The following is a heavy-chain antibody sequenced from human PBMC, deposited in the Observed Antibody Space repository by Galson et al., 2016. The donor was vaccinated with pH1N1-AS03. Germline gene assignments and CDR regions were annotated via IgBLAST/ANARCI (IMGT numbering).Heavy chain of an antibody. CDR1: GYRFTNYW. D-gene: IGHD3-16*01. V-gene: IGHV5-51*03. CDR2: IYPGNSDS. Sequence: QSGAEVTKPGESLKISCEGSGYRFTNYWIGWVRQMPGKGLEWMGIIYPGNSDSRYNKSFQGQVTISADTSISTVYLQWSSLQASDTAMYYCARPRLNYFDYWGQGTLVTVSS. J-gene: IGHJ4*02. CDR3: ARPRLNYFDY.